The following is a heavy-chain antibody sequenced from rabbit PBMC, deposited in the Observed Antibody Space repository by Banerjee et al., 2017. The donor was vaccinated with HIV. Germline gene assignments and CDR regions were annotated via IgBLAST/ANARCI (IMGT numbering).Heavy chain of an antibody. Sequence: QSLEESGGDLVKPGASLTLSCTASGFSFSSYYMSWVRQAPGKGLEWVGCIATGRNTRTWYASWARGRFTISKTSSTTVTLQMTSLTAADTATYFCARDGGDGDWDLWGPGTLVTVS. CDR1: GFSFSSYY. D-gene: IGHD2-1*01. J-gene: IGHJ4*01. CDR3: ARDGGDGDWDL. CDR2: IATGRNTRT. V-gene: IGHV1S40*01.